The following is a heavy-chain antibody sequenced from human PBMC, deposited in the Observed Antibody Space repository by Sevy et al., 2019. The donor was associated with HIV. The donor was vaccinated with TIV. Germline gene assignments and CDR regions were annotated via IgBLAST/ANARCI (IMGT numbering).Heavy chain of an antibody. Sequence: GESLKISCAASGFTFSTYWMTWVRQAPEKGLEWVANIKRDGSEKSYLASVKGRFTISRDNSKNSLYLQMNSLRAEDTAVYYCARDSTYFDGTYYYDNFDIWGQGTMVTVSS. CDR1: GFTFSTYW. CDR3: ARDSTYFDGTYYYDNFDI. CDR2: IKRDGSEK. J-gene: IGHJ3*02. V-gene: IGHV3-7*01. D-gene: IGHD3-22*01.